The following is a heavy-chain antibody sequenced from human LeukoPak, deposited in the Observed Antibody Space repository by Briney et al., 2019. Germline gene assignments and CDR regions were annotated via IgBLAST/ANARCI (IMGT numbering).Heavy chain of an antibody. J-gene: IGHJ4*02. D-gene: IGHD5-24*01. Sequence: GGSLRLSCAASGFTFSSYSTNWVRQAPGKGLEWVSSISSSSSYIYYADSVKGRFTISRDNAKNSLYLQINSLRAEDTAVYYCAPPVEMATIDWGQGTLVTVSS. CDR2: ISSSSSYI. CDR3: APPVEMATID. V-gene: IGHV3-21*01. CDR1: GFTFSSYS.